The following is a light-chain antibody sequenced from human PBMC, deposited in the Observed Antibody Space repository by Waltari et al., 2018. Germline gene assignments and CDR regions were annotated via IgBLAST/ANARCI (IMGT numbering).Light chain of an antibody. CDR3: QQYNSYPLT. J-gene: IGKJ3*01. CDR1: QSISSW. CDR2: KAS. Sequence: DIQMNQSPSPLSASVGDRVTITCRASQSISSWLAWYQQKPGKAPKLLIYKASSLESGVPSRFSGSGSGTEFTLTISSLQPDDFATYYCQQYNSYPLTFGPGTKVDIK. V-gene: IGKV1-5*03.